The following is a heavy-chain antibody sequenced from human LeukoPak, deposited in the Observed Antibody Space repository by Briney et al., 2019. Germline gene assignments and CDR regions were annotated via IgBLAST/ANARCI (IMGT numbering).Heavy chain of an antibody. CDR3: ARHITASNFPFDY. Sequence: SETLSLTCTVSGGSISSYYWSWIRQPPGKGVEWIGYIYYSGSTSYNPSLKSRVTISVDTSKNQFSLRLNSVTAADTAVYYCARHITASNFPFDYWGQGTLVTVSS. CDR1: GGSISSYY. J-gene: IGHJ4*02. CDR2: IYYSGST. D-gene: IGHD2/OR15-2a*01. V-gene: IGHV4-59*08.